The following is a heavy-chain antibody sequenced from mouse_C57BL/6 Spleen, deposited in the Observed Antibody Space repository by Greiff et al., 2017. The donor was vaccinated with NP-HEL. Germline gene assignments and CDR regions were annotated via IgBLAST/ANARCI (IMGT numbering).Heavy chain of an antibody. CDR2: IRNKANGYTT. V-gene: IGHV7-3*01. J-gene: IGHJ1*03. CDR3: ARHVPVEDWYFDV. Sequence: EVQLVESGGGLVQPGGSLSLSCAASGFTFTDYYMSWVRQPPGKALAWLGFIRNKANGYTTEYSASVKGRFTISRDNSQSILYLQMNALRAEDSATYYCARHVPVEDWYFDVWGTGTTVTVSS. CDR1: GFTFTDYY.